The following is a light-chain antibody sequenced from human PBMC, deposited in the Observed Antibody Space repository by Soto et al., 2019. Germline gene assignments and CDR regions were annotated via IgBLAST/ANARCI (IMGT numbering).Light chain of an antibody. CDR2: HAS. Sequence: IPMTQSPSSLSASVGTRVTIACRASQSISSYLNWYQQKPGKAPKLLIFHASSLESGVPSRFSGSGSGTEFTLTISSLKSDDFATYYCQQYSSYPTFGQGTKVDI. V-gene: IGKV1-5*01. CDR3: QQYSSYPT. CDR1: QSISSY. J-gene: IGKJ1*01.